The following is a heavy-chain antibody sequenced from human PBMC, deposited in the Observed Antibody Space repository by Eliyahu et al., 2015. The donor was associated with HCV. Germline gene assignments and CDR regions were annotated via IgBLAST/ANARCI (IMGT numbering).Heavy chain of an antibody. D-gene: IGHD3-22*01. CDR3: ARKGIRQYYYDSSGYPTPVAFDI. J-gene: IGHJ3*02. V-gene: IGHV4-34*01. CDR1: GGSFSGYY. CDR2: INHSGST. Sequence: QVQLQQWGAGLLKPSETLSLTCAVYGGSFSGYYWSWXRQPPGKGLEWIGEINHSGSTNYNPSLKSRVTISVDTSKNQFSLKLSSVTAADTAVYYCARKGIRQYYYDSSGYPTPVAFDIWGQGTMVTVSS.